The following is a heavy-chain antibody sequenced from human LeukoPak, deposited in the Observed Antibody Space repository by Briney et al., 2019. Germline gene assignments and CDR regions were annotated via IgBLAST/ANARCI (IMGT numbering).Heavy chain of an antibody. CDR1: GYTFTDYY. Sequence: ASVKVSCKASGYTFTDYYMHWVRQAPGQGLEWLGWINPKSGGTNYAQKFQGRVTMTRDTSINTTYMDLSSLQSDDTAVYYCARGRGCYNWGQGTLVTVSP. D-gene: IGHD6-19*01. J-gene: IGHJ4*02. CDR3: ARGRGCYN. V-gene: IGHV1-2*02. CDR2: INPKSGGT.